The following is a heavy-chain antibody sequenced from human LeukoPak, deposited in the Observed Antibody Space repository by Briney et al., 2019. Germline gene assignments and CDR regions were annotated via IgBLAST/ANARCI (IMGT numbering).Heavy chain of an antibody. CDR1: GFTFSTFW. Sequence: GGSLRLSCATSGFTFSTFWMHWVRQAPGKGLVWVSRINHDGSSTNYADSVKGRFTISRDNAKNTLHLQMNSLRAEDTAVYYCVRDWGYDSSGYWQKYFDSWGQGTLVTASS. V-gene: IGHV3-74*01. D-gene: IGHD3-22*01. CDR3: VRDWGYDSSGYWQKYFDS. CDR2: INHDGSST. J-gene: IGHJ4*02.